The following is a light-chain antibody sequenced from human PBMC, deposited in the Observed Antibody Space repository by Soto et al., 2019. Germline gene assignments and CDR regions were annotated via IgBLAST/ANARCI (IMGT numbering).Light chain of an antibody. V-gene: IGKV3-20*01. J-gene: IGKJ5*01. CDR3: QQYGSSPIT. CDR1: QSVSTY. Sequence: EIVLVQSPATLSLSPWERATLSCRASQSVSTYLAWYQQKPGQAPRLLIYGASSRATGIPDRFSGSGSGTDFTLTISRLEPEDFAVYYCQQYGSSPITFGQGTRLEIK. CDR2: GAS.